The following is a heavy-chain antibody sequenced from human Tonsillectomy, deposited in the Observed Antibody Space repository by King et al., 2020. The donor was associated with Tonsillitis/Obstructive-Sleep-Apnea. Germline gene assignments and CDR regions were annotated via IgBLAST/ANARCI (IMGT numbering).Heavy chain of an antibody. Sequence: EVQLVESGGALVQPGGSLKLSCEASGFTFSRYWMHWVRHAPGKGLVWVSRISTDGSSTTYAGSVKGRFSISRDNAKNTVYLQMNSLRVEDTAVYYCARDFLYQGNWGQXXXVTVSS. CDR1: GFTFSRYW. J-gene: IGHJ6*02. CDR2: ISTDGSST. D-gene: IGHD2-2*01. V-gene: IGHV3-74*01. CDR3: ARDFLYQGN.